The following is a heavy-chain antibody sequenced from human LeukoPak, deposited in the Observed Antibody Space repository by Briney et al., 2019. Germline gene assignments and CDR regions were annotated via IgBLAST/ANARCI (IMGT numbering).Heavy chain of an antibody. V-gene: IGHV3-7*03. CDR3: ARNNDIDV. CDR2: MNKDGSEK. J-gene: IGHJ6*02. D-gene: IGHD1/OR15-1a*01. Sequence: GGSLRLSCAASGFILSNHWMTWVRQAPGKGPEWVANMNKDGSEKYYVDSVEGRFTISRDTAKNSLYLQMNNLRAEDTALYYCARNNDIDVWGQGTTVIVSS. CDR1: GFILSNHW.